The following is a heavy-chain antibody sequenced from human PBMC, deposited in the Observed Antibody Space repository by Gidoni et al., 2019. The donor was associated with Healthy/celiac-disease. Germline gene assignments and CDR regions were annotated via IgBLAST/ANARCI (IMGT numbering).Heavy chain of an antibody. CDR3: AKIVVVVAATRGWFDP. Sequence: EVQLLESGGGLVQPGGSLRLSCAASGFTFSSYAMSWVRQAPGKGLEWVSASSGSGGSTYYADSVKGRFTISRDNSKNTLYLQMNSLRAEDTAVYYCAKIVVVVAATRGWFDPWGQGTLVTVSS. CDR2: SSGSGGST. D-gene: IGHD2-15*01. J-gene: IGHJ5*02. CDR1: GFTFSSYA. V-gene: IGHV3-23*01.